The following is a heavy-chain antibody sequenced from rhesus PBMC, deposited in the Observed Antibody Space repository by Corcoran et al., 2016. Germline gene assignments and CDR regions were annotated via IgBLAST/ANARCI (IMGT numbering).Heavy chain of an antibody. J-gene: IGHJ4*01. CDR2: IDGNIAGT. Sequence: QVQLQESGPGLVKPSETMALTCAVSGGSISGYYWSWIRQPPGKGLEWIGNIDGNIAGTNYNPSLKSRVTISKDTSKNQFSLKLSSVTAADTALYYCARSSGNYIGYYFDYWGQGVLVTVSS. V-gene: IGHV4-81*01. CDR1: GGSISGYY. D-gene: IGHD1-44*01. CDR3: ARSSGNYIGYYFDY.